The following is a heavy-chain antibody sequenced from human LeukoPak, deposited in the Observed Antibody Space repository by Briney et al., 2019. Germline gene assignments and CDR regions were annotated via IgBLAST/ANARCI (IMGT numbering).Heavy chain of an antibody. D-gene: IGHD3-16*01. V-gene: IGHV3-74*01. Sequence: GGSLRLSCAVSGFTFNGYWMHWVRQAPGKGLVSVSRINADGNYTSYADSVKGRFTISRDSAKNTLYLQMNSLTAEDTAVYYCARGLLYFWGQGTLVTVSS. CDR1: GFTFNGYW. J-gene: IGHJ4*02. CDR3: ARGLLYF. CDR2: INADGNYT.